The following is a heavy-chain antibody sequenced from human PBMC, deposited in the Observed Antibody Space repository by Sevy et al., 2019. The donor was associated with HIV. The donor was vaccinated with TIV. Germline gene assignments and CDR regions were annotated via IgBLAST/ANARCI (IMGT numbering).Heavy chain of an antibody. V-gene: IGHV4-39*01. CDR3: ARHLPLAYYEILTPDSRPFDN. D-gene: IGHD3-9*01. CDR1: GDSINSNDYY. J-gene: IGHJ4*02. Sequence: SETLSLTCGVSGDSINSNDYYWGWIRQPPGKGLEWIGTIYYSGSTYYNPSLKSRVTISVDTSKNQFSLKLTFVTAAATALYYCARHLPLAYYEILTPDSRPFDNWGQGTLVTVSS. CDR2: IYYSGST.